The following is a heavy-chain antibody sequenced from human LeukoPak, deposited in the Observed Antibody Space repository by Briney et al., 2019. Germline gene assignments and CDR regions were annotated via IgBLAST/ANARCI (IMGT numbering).Heavy chain of an antibody. CDR2: INPNSGGT. V-gene: IGHV1-2*02. Sequence: ASVKVSCKASGYTFTGYYMHWVRQAPGQGLEWMGWINPNSGGTNYAQKFQGRVTMTRYTSISTAYMELSRLRSDDTAVYYCAREPSPYYYDSSGYSEGHDYWGQGTLVTVSS. CDR1: GYTFTGYY. CDR3: AREPSPYYYDSSGYSEGHDY. D-gene: IGHD3-22*01. J-gene: IGHJ4*02.